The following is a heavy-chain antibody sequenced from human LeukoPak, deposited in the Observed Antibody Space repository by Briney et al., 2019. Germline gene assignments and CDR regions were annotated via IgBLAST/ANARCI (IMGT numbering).Heavy chain of an antibody. CDR3: ARGGEQWLASIHFDY. CDR1: GFTFSSYW. CDR2: IKQDGSEK. Sequence: GGSLRLSCAASGFTFSSYWMSWVRQAPGKGLEWVANIKQDGSEKYYVDSVEGRFTISRDNAKNSLYLQMNSLRAEDTAVYYCARGGEQWLASIHFDYWGQGTLVTVSS. D-gene: IGHD6-19*01. V-gene: IGHV3-7*01. J-gene: IGHJ4*02.